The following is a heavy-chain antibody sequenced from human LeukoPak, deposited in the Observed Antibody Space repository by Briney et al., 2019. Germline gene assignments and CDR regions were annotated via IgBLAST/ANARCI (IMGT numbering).Heavy chain of an antibody. CDR2: IRYDGSNK. Sequence: GGSLRLSCAASGFTFSSYGMHWVRQAPGKGLEWVAFIRYDGSNKYYADSVKGRFTISRDNSKNTLYLQMNSLRAEDTAVYYCAKDPLDYGGNSGPPTPYYWGQGTLVTVSS. CDR3: AKDPLDYGGNSGPPTPYY. V-gene: IGHV3-30*02. J-gene: IGHJ4*02. D-gene: IGHD4-23*01. CDR1: GFTFSSYG.